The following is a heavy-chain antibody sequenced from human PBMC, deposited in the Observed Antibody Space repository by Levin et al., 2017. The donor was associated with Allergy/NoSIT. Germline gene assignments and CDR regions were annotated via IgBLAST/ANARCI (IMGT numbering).Heavy chain of an antibody. CDR3: ARVWPVGASDH. V-gene: IGHV3-21*06. Sequence: GESLKISCEASGFTFSSYSMNWVRQTPGKGLEWIASISGTSRYIFYADSMKGRFTISRDNTKNSLYLTITRVTAEDTAVYYCARVWPVGASDHWGQGDVVTDSS. CDR1: GFTFSSYS. J-gene: IGHJ4*02. CDR2: ISGTSRYI. D-gene: IGHD1-26*01.